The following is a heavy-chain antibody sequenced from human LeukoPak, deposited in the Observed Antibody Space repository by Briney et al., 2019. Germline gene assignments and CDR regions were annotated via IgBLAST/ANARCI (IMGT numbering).Heavy chain of an antibody. CDR3: TTEYGGYVVDY. D-gene: IGHD5-12*01. CDR1: GFTFSNAS. J-gene: IGHJ4*02. Sequence: KPGGSLRLSCAASGFTFSNASMSWVRQAPGKGLEWVGRIKSKTDGGTTDYAAPVKGRFTISRDDSKNTLYLQMNSLKTEDTAVYYCTTEYGGYVVDYWGQGTLVTVSS. V-gene: IGHV3-15*01. CDR2: IKSKTDGGTT.